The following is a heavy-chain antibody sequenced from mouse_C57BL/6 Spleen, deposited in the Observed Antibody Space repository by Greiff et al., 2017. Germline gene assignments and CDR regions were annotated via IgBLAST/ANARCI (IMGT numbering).Heavy chain of an antibody. Sequence: QVQLQQPGAELVKPGASVKMSCKASGYTFTSYWITWVKQRPGPGLEWIGDIYPGSGSTTYYETFKGKATLTVDTSSSTAYMQRSSLTSEDSAGYYCARANWDDYAMDYWGQGTSVTVSS. CDR2: IYPGSGST. CDR1: GYTFTSYW. V-gene: IGHV1-55*01. CDR3: ARANWDDYAMDY. D-gene: IGHD4-1*01. J-gene: IGHJ4*01.